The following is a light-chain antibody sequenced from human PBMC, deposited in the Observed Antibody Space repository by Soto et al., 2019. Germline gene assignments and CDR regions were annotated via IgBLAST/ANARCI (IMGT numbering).Light chain of an antibody. CDR2: GSS. J-gene: IGKJ2*01. CDR3: QQYVNSPYP. V-gene: IGKV3-20*01. Sequence: DIVLTQSPGTLSLSPGERVILSCRTSQSISSSALAWYQQKPGQAPSLLIYGSSRRATGIPDRFSGSGSGTDFSVTISSLEPEGCSVYLCQQYVNSPYPVGQGTKLEI. CDR1: QSISSSA.